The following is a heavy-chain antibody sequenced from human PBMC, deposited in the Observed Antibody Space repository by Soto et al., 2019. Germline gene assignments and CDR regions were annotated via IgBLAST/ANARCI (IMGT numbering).Heavy chain of an antibody. J-gene: IGHJ3*02. CDR1: GGSISSGGYY. CDR3: ARAIAAANDAFDI. CDR2: IYYSGST. Sequence: SETLSLTCTVSGGSISSGGYYWSWIRQHPGKGLEWIGYIYYSGSTYYNPSLKSRVTISVDTSKNQFSLKLSSVTAEDTAVYYCARAIAAANDAFDIWGQGTMVTVSS. V-gene: IGHV4-31*03. D-gene: IGHD6-13*01.